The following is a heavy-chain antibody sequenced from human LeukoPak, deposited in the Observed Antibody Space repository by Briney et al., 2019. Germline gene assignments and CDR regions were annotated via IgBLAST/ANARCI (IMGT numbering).Heavy chain of an antibody. Sequence: ASVKVSCKASGYTFTSYGISWVRQAPGQGLEWMGWINPNSGGTSYAQKFQGRVTMTRDTSISTAYMELSRLRSDDTAVYYCARESVPDGYNYVSLGYWGQGTLVTVSS. D-gene: IGHD5-12*01. CDR1: GYTFTSYG. J-gene: IGHJ4*02. V-gene: IGHV1-2*02. CDR3: ARESVPDGYNYVSLGY. CDR2: INPNSGGT.